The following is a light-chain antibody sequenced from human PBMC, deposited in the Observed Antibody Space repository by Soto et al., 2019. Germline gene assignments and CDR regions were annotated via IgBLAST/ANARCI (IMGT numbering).Light chain of an antibody. CDR3: SSYTSSSTVL. CDR2: EVS. V-gene: IGLV2-14*01. Sequence: QSVLTQPASVSGSPGQSITISCTGTSNDVGGYNYVSWYQQQPGKAPKLMIYEVSNRPSGVSNRFSGSKSGNTASLTISGLQADDEADYYCSSYTSSSTVLFGGGTKLTVL. CDR1: SNDVGGYNY. J-gene: IGLJ2*01.